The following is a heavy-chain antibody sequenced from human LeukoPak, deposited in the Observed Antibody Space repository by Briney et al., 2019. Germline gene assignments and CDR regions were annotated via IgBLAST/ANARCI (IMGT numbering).Heavy chain of an antibody. D-gene: IGHD6-6*01. CDR1: GGSVTNHY. Sequence: SETLSLTCTVSGGSVTNHYWTWFRQPPLKGLEWIAFTHHTGTAGYNPSLQSRITMSVDTSRNQFSLDLTSVTAADSAVYYCATGSRSSTSDAYDVWGQGTVVTVSS. CDR2: THHTGTA. CDR3: ATGSRSSTSDAYDV. V-gene: IGHV4-59*02. J-gene: IGHJ3*01.